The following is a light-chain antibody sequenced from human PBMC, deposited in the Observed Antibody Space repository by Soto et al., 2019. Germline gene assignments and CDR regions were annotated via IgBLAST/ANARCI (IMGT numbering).Light chain of an antibody. J-gene: IGLJ2*01. Sequence: QSGLTQPASVSGSPGQSITISCTGTSSDVGTYNLVSWYQQHPGKAPELIIYEDTKRPSWVSNRFSGSKSGNTASLTISGLQAEYEADYHCCSYAGSNTFVIFGGRTKLTVL. CDR1: SSDVGTYNL. CDR3: CSYAGSNTFVI. V-gene: IGLV2-23*02. CDR2: EDT.